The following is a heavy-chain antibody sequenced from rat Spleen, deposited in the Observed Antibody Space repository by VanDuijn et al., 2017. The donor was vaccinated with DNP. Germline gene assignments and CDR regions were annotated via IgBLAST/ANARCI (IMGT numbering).Heavy chain of an antibody. D-gene: IGHD1-7*01. CDR3: ARQVTTGIDYFDY. CDR1: GFIFNKYW. V-gene: IGHV5-31*01. Sequence: EVQLVESGGDLVQPGRSLKLSCVASGFIFNKYWMTWIRQVPGKGLDWVASITTSGDDTYYPDSVKGRFTVSRDNAKNTLYLQMNSLRSEDTATYYCARQVTTGIDYFDYWGQGVMVTVSS. CDR2: ITTSGDDT. J-gene: IGHJ2*01.